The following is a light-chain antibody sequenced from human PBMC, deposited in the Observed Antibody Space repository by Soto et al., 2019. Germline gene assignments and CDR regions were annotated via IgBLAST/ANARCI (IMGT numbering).Light chain of an antibody. CDR3: LQHNSYPRT. CDR2: DVS. J-gene: IGKJ1*01. V-gene: IGKV1-5*01. Sequence: DIQITTYPSTLSASVGDSVTITCRASQSITTWLAWYQQRPGKAPKLLIYDVSSLQSGVPSRFSGSGSGTEFSLKISSLQPEDFATYYCLQHNSYPRTFGQGTRGIS. CDR1: QSITTW.